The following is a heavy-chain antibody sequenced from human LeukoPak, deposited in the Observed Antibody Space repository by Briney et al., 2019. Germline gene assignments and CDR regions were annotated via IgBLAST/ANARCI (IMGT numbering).Heavy chain of an antibody. J-gene: IGHJ4*02. CDR2: IDRDGSRI. Sequence: QTGGSLRLSCAASGFTFSSYWMHWVRQAPGKGLVWVSRIDRDGSRINYADSVKGRFTISRDNGKNTLFLQMNSLRAEDAAVYYCVRGNDYGGPHCWGQGTLVTASS. D-gene: IGHD4-23*01. CDR3: VRGNDYGGPHC. V-gene: IGHV3-74*01. CDR1: GFTFSSYW.